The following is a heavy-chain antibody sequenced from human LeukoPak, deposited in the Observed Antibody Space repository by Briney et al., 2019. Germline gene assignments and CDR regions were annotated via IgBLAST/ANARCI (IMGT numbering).Heavy chain of an antibody. D-gene: IGHD1-26*01. V-gene: IGHV4-4*02. CDR2: IYYSGST. CDR3: ARRIVGASLLVDY. J-gene: IGHJ4*02. CDR1: GASISSNKW. Sequence: SETLSLTCAVSGASISSNKWWSWVRQPPGKGLEWIGYIYYSGSTNYNPSLKSRVTISVDTSKNQFSLKLSSVTAADTAVYYCARRIVGASLLVDYWGQGTLVTVSS.